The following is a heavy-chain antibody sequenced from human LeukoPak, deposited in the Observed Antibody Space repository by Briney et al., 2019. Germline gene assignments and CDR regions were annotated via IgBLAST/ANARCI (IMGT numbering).Heavy chain of an antibody. J-gene: IGHJ1*01. CDR2: ISSSSSHM. CDR3: VRDSGSSYGYYFLH. CDR1: GFTFSSYW. V-gene: IGHV3-21*01. D-gene: IGHD1-26*01. Sequence: GGSLRLSCAASGFTFSSYWIHWVRQAPGKGLEWVSSISSSSSHMFYADSVKGRFSISRDNAKNSLYLQMNSVRAEDTAVYYCVRDSGSSYGYYFLHWGQGTLVTVSS.